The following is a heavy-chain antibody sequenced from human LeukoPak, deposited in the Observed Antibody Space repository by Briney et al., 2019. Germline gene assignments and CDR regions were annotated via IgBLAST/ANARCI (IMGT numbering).Heavy chain of an antibody. D-gene: IGHD2-2*01. Sequence: SETLSLTCAVYGGSFSGYYWSWIRQPPGRGLEWIGEINHSGSTNYNPSLKSRVTISVDTSKNQFSLKLRSVTAADTAVYYCARGRGYQLLFAPIPRTPKFDPWGQGTLVTVSS. V-gene: IGHV4-34*01. CDR2: INHSGST. J-gene: IGHJ5*02. CDR1: GGSFSGYY. CDR3: ARGRGYQLLFAPIPRTPKFDP.